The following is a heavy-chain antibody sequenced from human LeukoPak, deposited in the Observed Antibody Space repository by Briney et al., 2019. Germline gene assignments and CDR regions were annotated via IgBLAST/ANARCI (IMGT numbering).Heavy chain of an antibody. V-gene: IGHV4-39*07. CDR2: IYYSGST. J-gene: IGHJ6*03. Sequence: PSETLSLTCTVSGGSISSSSYYWGWIRQPPGKGLEWIGSIYYSGSTYYNPSLKSRVTISVDTSKNQFSLKLSSVTAADTAVYYCAREGDYDFWSGRYYYYMDVWGKGTTATVSS. CDR1: GGSISSSSYY. CDR3: AREGDYDFWSGRYYYYMDV. D-gene: IGHD3-3*01.